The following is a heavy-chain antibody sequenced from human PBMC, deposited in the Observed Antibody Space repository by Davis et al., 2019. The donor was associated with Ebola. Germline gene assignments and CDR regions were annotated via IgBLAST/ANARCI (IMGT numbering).Heavy chain of an antibody. J-gene: IGHJ6*02. V-gene: IGHV5-51*01. D-gene: IGHD2-15*01. CDR1: GFSFTTYW. CDR3: ARVVGGVAAELVGMDV. CDR2: IYPGDSHT. Sequence: GESLKISCKSSGFSFTTYWIGWVRQMPGKGLEWMGIIYPGDSHTTYNPSFQGQVTISADKSISTAYLQWSSLKASDTAMYYCARVVGGVAAELVGMDVWGQGTTVTVSS.